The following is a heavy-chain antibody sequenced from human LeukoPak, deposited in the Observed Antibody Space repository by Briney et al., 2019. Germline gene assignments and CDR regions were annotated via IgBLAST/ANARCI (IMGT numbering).Heavy chain of an antibody. Sequence: ASETLSLTCTVSGGSISRSSYYWGWIRQPPGRGLEWIGGIYYSGSAYYNPSLKSRVTISVDTSKNQFSLKLGSVTATDTAVYYCARDLYQLLGNWFDPWGQGTLVTVSS. CDR3: ARDLYQLLGNWFDP. D-gene: IGHD2-2*01. CDR1: GGSISRSSYY. V-gene: IGHV4-39*02. J-gene: IGHJ5*02. CDR2: IYYSGSA.